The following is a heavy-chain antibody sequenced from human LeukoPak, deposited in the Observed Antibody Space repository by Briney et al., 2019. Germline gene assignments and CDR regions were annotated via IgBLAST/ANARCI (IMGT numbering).Heavy chain of an antibody. CDR1: GFIFSNYA. J-gene: IGHJ4*02. CDR2: ISSGVGST. V-gene: IGHV3-23*01. CDR3: AKKSRGSYLDYFDF. Sequence: GGSLRLSXAASGFIFSNYAFSWVRQAPGQGLEWVSSISSGVGSTYYADSVKGRFTIFRDNSKNTLYLQMNSLRAEDTAEYYCAKKSRGSYLDYFDFWGQGTLVTVSS. D-gene: IGHD1-26*01.